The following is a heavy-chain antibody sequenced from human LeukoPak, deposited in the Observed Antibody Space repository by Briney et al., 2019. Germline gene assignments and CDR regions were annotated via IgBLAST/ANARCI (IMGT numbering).Heavy chain of an antibody. CDR2: IKEDGSEK. V-gene: IGHV3-7*03. CDR3: ARESYYFDY. J-gene: IGHJ4*02. D-gene: IGHD3-16*02. Sequence: PGGSLRLSCAASGFTFSSYWLTWVRQGPGKGLEWVANIKEDGSEKYYMDSVKGRFTISRDNAKNSLYLQINSLRVDDTAVYYCARESYYFDYWGQGTLVTVSS. CDR1: GFTFSSYW.